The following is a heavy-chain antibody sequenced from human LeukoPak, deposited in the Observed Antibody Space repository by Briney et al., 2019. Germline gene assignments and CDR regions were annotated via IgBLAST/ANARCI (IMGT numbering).Heavy chain of an antibody. Sequence: YIYHSGNTYYNPSLKSRVTISVDRSKNQFSLKLTSVTAADTAVYYCARGGDSSGFYYYFDYWGQGTLVTVSS. J-gene: IGHJ4*02. CDR3: ARGGDSSGFYYYFDY. V-gene: IGHV4-30-2*01. D-gene: IGHD3-22*01. CDR2: IYHSGNT.